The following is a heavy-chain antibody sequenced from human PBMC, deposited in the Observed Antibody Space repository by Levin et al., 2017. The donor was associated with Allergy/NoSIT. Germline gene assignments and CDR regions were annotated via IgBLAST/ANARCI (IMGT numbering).Heavy chain of an antibody. CDR1: GYTLTELS. CDR2: FDPEDGET. Sequence: GESLKISCKVSGYTLTELSMHWVRQAPGKGLEWMGGFDPEDGETIYAQKFQGRVTMTEDKSTDTVYLELSSLRSEDTAVYYCATRLRVTMVLGYGMDVWGQGTTVTVSS. CDR3: ATRLRVTMVLGYGMDV. J-gene: IGHJ6*02. D-gene: IGHD3-10*01. V-gene: IGHV1-24*01.